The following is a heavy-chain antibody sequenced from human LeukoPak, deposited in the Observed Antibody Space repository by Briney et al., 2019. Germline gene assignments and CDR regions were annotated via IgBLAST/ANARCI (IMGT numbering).Heavy chain of an antibody. Sequence: SETLSLTCTVSGGSISSYYWNWIRQPPGKGLEWIGYIYYSGSTNYNPSLKSRVTISVDTSKIQFSLNLSSVTAADTAVYYCARRLGNRLLDYWGQGTLVTVSS. D-gene: IGHD7-27*01. CDR3: ARRLGNRLLDY. V-gene: IGHV4-59*08. CDR2: IYYSGST. CDR1: GGSISSYY. J-gene: IGHJ4*02.